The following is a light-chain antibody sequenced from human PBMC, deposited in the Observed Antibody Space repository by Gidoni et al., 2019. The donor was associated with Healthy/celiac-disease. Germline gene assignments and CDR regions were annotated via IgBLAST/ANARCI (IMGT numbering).Light chain of an antibody. Sequence: DIQITQSPSSLSAYVGDRVTITCRASQSISSYLNWYQQKPGKAPKLLIYAASSLQSGVPSRFSGSGSGTDFTLTISSLQPEDFATYYCQQSYSTPPFTFGPGTKVDIK. CDR1: QSISSY. CDR3: QQSYSTPPFT. V-gene: IGKV1-39*01. CDR2: AAS. J-gene: IGKJ3*01.